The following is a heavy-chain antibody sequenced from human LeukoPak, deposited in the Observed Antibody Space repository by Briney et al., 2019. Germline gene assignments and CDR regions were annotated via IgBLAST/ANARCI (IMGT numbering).Heavy chain of an antibody. D-gene: IGHD3-22*01. CDR1: GFTFSSFW. Sequence: HPGGSLRLSCAASGFTFSSFWMHWVRQAPGKGLVWVSRIKYDGSMTTYGDSVKGRFSISRDNAKNTVDLQMNSLRAEDTAVYYCARGVSSAYYVDYWGQGTLVSVSS. CDR3: ARGVSSAYYVDY. J-gene: IGHJ4*02. V-gene: IGHV3-74*01. CDR2: IKYDGSMT.